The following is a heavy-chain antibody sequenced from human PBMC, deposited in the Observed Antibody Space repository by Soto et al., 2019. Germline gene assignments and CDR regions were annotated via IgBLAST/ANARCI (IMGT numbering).Heavy chain of an antibody. J-gene: IGHJ4*02. V-gene: IGHV3-33*01. CDR2: IWYDGSIK. CDR1: GFAFSTYG. Sequence: QVQLVESGGGVVQPGRSLRLSCVASGFAFSTYGIHWVRQAPGKGLEWVAVIWYDGSIKYYADSVKGRFTISRDNSKNTLYLQINTLRADDTAVYYCARASCPFDYWGRGTHVTVSS. CDR3: ARASCPFDY.